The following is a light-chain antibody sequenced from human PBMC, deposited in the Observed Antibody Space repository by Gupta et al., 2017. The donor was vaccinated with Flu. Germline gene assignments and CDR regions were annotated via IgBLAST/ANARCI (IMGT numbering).Light chain of an antibody. CDR2: DAS. Sequence: DIQMTQSPSSLSASVGDRVTITCQASQDISNYLNWYQQKPGKAPKLLIYDASNLETGVPSRFSGSGSGTDFIVTISSVQPEDIATYYCQQYVNLPFTFGPGTKVEI. CDR1: QDISNY. J-gene: IGKJ3*01. CDR3: QQYVNLPFT. V-gene: IGKV1-33*01.